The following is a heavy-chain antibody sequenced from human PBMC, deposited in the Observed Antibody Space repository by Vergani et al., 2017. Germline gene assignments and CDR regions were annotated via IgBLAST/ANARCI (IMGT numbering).Heavy chain of an antibody. J-gene: IGHJ5*01. CDR3: AKDLAYDPPDS. V-gene: IGHV3-23*04. Sequence: LVESGGGLVQPGGSLRLSCAASGFTFTNFAMTWVRQAPGEGLEWVSGISGSGGFTYYADSVKGRFTISRDNSKNTMFLQMNNLRAEDTAVYYCAKDLAYDPPDSWGQGTLVIVSS. CDR2: ISGSGGFT. CDR1: GFTFTNFA. D-gene: IGHD3-16*01.